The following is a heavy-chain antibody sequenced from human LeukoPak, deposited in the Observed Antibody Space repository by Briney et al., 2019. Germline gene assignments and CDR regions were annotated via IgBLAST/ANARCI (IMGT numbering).Heavy chain of an antibody. V-gene: IGHV1-46*01. CDR3: ARGPEVLRHFDWLLHTSFDY. D-gene: IGHD3-9*01. J-gene: IGHJ4*02. Sequence: GASVKVSCKASGYTFTIYYMHWVRQAPGQGLEWMGIINPSGGRTSYAQKFQGRVTMTRDTSTRTVYMELSSLRSEDTAVYYCARGPEVLRHFDWLLHTSFDYWGQGTLVTVSS. CDR2: INPSGGRT. CDR1: GYTFTIYY.